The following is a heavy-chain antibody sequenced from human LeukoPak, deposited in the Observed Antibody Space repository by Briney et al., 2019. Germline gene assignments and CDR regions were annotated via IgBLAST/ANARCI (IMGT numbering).Heavy chain of an antibody. V-gene: IGHV4-39*01. CDR3: ARHYGP. Sequence: SETLSLTCTVSGGSIRSSYYYWGWIGQPQGKGLEWIGSIYDSGSTYYNPSLKSRVTISVNTSKDQFALKLNSLTAADTAVYYCARHYGPWGQGTLVTVSS. CDR1: GGSIRSSYYY. CDR2: IYDSGST. D-gene: IGHD3-10*01. J-gene: IGHJ5*02.